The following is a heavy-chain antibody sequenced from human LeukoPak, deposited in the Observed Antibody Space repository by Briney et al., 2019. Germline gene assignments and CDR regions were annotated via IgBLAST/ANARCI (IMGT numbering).Heavy chain of an antibody. CDR3: ARDLAWDAFDI. J-gene: IGHJ3*02. V-gene: IGHV3-21*01. CDR2: IHSSSGSI. CDR1: GFNFTNYN. Sequence: GGSLRLSCAAYGFNFTNYNMNWVRQAPGKGLEWVSSIHSSSGSIYYADSLKGRFTISRDNAKNSLYLQMNSLRAEGTAVYYCARDLAWDAFDIWGQGTMVTVSS.